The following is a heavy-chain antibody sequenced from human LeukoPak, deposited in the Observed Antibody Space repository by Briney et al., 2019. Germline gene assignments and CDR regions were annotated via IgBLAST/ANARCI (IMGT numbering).Heavy chain of an antibody. Sequence: SETLSLTCAVYGGSFSGYYWSWIRQPPGKGLEWIGEINHSGSTNYNPSLKSRVTISVDTSKNQFSLKLSSVTAADTAVYYCARLAVVTAIGFDPWGQGTLVTVSS. CDR1: GGSFSGYY. CDR3: ARLAVVTAIGFDP. V-gene: IGHV4-34*01. D-gene: IGHD2-21*02. J-gene: IGHJ5*02. CDR2: INHSGST.